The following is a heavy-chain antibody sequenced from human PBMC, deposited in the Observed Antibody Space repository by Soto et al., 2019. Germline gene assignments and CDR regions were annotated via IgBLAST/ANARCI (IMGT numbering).Heavy chain of an antibody. V-gene: IGHV1-2*04. CDR3: ARGDSTDCSNGVCSFFYNHEMDV. CDR2: INPKSGGT. Sequence: ASVKVSCKASGYSFTDYHIHWVRQAPGQGLEWLGRINPKSGGTSTAQKFQGWVTMTTDTSISTASMELTRLTSDDTAIYYCARGDSTDCSNGVCSFFYNHEMDVWGQGTTVTVSS. CDR1: GYSFTDYH. D-gene: IGHD2-8*01. J-gene: IGHJ6*02.